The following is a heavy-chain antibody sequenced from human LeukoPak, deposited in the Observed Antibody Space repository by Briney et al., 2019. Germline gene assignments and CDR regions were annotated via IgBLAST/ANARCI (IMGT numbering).Heavy chain of an antibody. J-gene: IGHJ6*02. CDR2: INHSGST. CDR1: GGSFSGYY. V-gene: IGHV4-34*01. D-gene: IGHD3-22*01. CDR3: ARVPYDSSGYYYATERYGMDV. Sequence: PSETLSLTCAVYGGSFSGYYWSWIRQPPGKGLEWIGEINHSGSTNYNPSLKSRVTISVDTPKNQFSLKLSSVTAADTAVYYCARVPYDSSGYYYATERYGMDVWGQGTTVTVSS.